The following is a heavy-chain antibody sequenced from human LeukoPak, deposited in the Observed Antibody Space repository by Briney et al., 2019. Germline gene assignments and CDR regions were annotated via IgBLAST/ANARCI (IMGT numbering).Heavy chain of an antibody. D-gene: IGHD2-8*01. Sequence: ASVKVSCKASGYIFTGYYMHWVRQAPGQGLEWMGWINPNSGGTNYAQKFQGRVTMTRDTSISTAYMELSRLRSDDTAVYYCARAEPRYCTNGVCYGGHDYWGQGTLVTVSS. J-gene: IGHJ4*02. CDR2: INPNSGGT. CDR3: ARAEPRYCTNGVCYGGHDY. CDR1: GYIFTGYY. V-gene: IGHV1-2*02.